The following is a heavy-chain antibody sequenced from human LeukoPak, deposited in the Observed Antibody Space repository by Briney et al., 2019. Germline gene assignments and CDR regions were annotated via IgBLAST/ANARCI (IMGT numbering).Heavy chain of an antibody. J-gene: IGHJ5*02. CDR3: ARQTYDSSGYYYP. CDR2: IYYSGST. D-gene: IGHD3-22*01. CDR1: GGSISSYY. Sequence: TSVTLSLTCTVSGGSISSYYWSWIRQPPGKGLEWIGYIYYSGSTNYNPSLKSRVTISVDTSKNQFSLKLSSVTAADTAVYYCARQTYDSSGYYYPWGQGTLVTVSS. V-gene: IGHV4-59*08.